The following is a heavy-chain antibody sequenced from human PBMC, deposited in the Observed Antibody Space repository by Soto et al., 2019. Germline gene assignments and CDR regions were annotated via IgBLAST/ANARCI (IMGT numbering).Heavy chain of an antibody. V-gene: IGHV3-48*01. D-gene: IGHD1-1*01. Sequence: PGGSLRLSCAASGFTFSSYSMSWVRQAPGKGLEWISYISSGSTNIFYADSVKGRFTVSRDKAKNSVYLQMDSLRAEDTAVYYCARDRNAAGSDYWGQGTLVTVSS. CDR3: ARDRNAAGSDY. J-gene: IGHJ4*02. CDR1: GFTFSSYS. CDR2: ISSGSTNI.